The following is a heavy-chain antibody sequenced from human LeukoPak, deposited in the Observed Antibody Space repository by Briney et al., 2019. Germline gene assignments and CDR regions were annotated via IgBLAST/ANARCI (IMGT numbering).Heavy chain of an antibody. CDR1: GGSISSYY. CDR3: ARQPPYSYGLDY. Sequence: SETLSLTCTVSGGSISSYYWSWIRQPPGKGLEWIGYIYYSGSTNYNPSLKSRVTISVDTSKNQFSLKLSSVTAADTAVYYCARQPPYSYGLDYWGQGTLVTVSS. J-gene: IGHJ4*02. V-gene: IGHV4-59*08. CDR2: IYYSGST. D-gene: IGHD5-18*01.